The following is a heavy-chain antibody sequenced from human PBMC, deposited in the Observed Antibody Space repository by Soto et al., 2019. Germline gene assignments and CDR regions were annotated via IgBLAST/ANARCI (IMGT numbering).Heavy chain of an antibody. V-gene: IGHV3-23*01. Sequence: GALRLSCAASGFTFSSYAMSWVRQAPGKGLEWVSAISGSGGSTYYADSVKGRFTISRDNSKNTLYLQMNSLRAEDTAVYYCARAFYGDYATPYFDYWGQGTLVTVSS. CDR3: ARAFYGDYATPYFDY. CDR1: GFTFSSYA. D-gene: IGHD4-17*01. CDR2: ISGSGGST. J-gene: IGHJ4*02.